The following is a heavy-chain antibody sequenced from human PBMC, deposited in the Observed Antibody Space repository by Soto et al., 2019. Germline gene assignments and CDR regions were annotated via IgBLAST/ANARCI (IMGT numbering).Heavy chain of an antibody. CDR1: GFIFSSYG. J-gene: IGHJ4*02. CDR2: ISYDGVIQ. D-gene: IGHD2-2*01. V-gene: IGHV3-30-3*01. Sequence: GGSLRLSCSVSGFIFSSYGFHWVRQTAGKGLEWVALISYDGVIQYYTDSVEGRFTISRDNSKNTLYLQMNSPRVEDTAVYYCASYRTPAVVVPAAIDYWGQGTRVTV. CDR3: ASYRTPAVVVPAAIDY.